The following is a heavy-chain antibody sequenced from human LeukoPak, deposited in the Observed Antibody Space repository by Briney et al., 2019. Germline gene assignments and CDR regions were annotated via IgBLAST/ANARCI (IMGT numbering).Heavy chain of an antibody. J-gene: IGHJ4*02. D-gene: IGHD6-6*01. Sequence: PSETLSLTCTVSGGSLSSYYWSWIRQPPRKGLEWIGYIYYSGRTNYNPSLKSRVTISVDTSKNQFSLKLSSVTAADTAVYYCARMLTSSSLPIDYWGQGTLVTVSS. CDR2: IYYSGRT. CDR3: ARMLTSSSLPIDY. CDR1: GGSLSSYY. V-gene: IGHV4-59*01.